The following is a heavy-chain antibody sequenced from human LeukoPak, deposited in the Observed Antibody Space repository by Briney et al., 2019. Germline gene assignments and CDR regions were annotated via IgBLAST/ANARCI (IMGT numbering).Heavy chain of an antibody. V-gene: IGHV3-7*01. J-gene: IGHJ6*02. Sequence: GGSLRLSCAASGFTFSSYAMSWVRQAPGKGLEWVANIKQDGSEKYYVDSVKGRFTISRDSAKNSLYLQMNSLRAEDTAVYYCARGRSDYYYYGMDVWGQGTTVTVSS. CDR3: ARGRSDYYYYGMDV. CDR2: IKQDGSEK. CDR1: GFTFSSYA.